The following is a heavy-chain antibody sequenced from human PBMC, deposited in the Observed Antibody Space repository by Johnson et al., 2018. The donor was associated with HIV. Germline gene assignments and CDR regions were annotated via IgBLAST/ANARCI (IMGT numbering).Heavy chain of an antibody. V-gene: IGHV3-23*04. Sequence: VQLVESGGGVVRPGESLGLSCAASEFTFGDYDMAWVRQAPGKGLELVSAISGSGGITYYADSVKGRFTISRDNSKNTLYLQMNSLRAEDTAVYYCAKEAYGGNSPHAFDIWGQGTMVTVSS. CDR3: AKEAYGGNSPHAFDI. D-gene: IGHD4-23*01. CDR2: ISGSGGIT. CDR1: EFTFGDYD. J-gene: IGHJ3*02.